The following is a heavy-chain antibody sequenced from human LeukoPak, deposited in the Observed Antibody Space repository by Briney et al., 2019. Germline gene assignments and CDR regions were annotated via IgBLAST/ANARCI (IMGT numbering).Heavy chain of an antibody. V-gene: IGHV1-46*01. CDR3: ARDAGYSSPSPDAFDI. CDR2: INPSGGST. Sequence: ASVKVSCRASGYTFTGYYMHWVRQAPGQGLEWMGIINPSGGSTSYAQKFQGRVTMTRDTSTSTVYMELSSLRSEDTAVYYCARDAGYSSPSPDAFDIWGQGTMVTVSS. D-gene: IGHD3-9*01. CDR1: GYTFTGYY. J-gene: IGHJ3*02.